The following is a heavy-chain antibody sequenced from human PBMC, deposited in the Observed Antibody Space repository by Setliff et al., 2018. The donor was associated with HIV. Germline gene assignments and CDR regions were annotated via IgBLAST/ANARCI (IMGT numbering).Heavy chain of an antibody. CDR1: GGSFSGYY. CDR3: AAPGDSGVSLDY. J-gene: IGHJ4*02. Sequence: LTCAVYGGSFSGYYWSWIRQSPGKGLEWVSRISDDGKTITYADFVKGRFSISRDNAKNTLYLQMNSLGVDDTAVYYCAAPGDSGVSLDYWGQGTLVTVSS. V-gene: IGHV3-74*01. D-gene: IGHD2-21*02. CDR2: ISDDGKTI.